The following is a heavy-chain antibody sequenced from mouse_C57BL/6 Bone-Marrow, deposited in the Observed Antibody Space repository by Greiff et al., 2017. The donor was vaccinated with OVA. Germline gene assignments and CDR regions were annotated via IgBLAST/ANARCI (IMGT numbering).Heavy chain of an antibody. CDR2: IYPGSGNT. V-gene: IGHV1-76*01. CDR1: GYTFTDYY. Sequence: QVQLQQSGAELVRPGASVKLSCKASGYTFTDYYINWVKQRPGQGLEWIARIYPGSGNTYYNEKFKGKATLTAEKSSSTAYMQLSSLTSEDSAVYFCARSEELRPLLDYWGQGTTLTVSS. CDR3: ARSEELRPLLDY. D-gene: IGHD1-2*01. J-gene: IGHJ2*01.